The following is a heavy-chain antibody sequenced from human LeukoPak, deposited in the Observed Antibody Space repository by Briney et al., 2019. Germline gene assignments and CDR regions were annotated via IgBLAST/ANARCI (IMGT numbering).Heavy chain of an antibody. CDR1: GGSFSGYY. Sequence: SETLSLTCAVYGGSFSGYYWSWIRQPPGKGLEWIGEINHSGSTNYNPPLKSRVTISVDTSKNQFSLKLSSVTAADTAVYYCARGRVRPSSSSGMDVWGQGTTVTVSS. V-gene: IGHV4-34*01. CDR3: ARGRVRPSSSSGMDV. CDR2: INHSGST. J-gene: IGHJ6*02. D-gene: IGHD6-6*01.